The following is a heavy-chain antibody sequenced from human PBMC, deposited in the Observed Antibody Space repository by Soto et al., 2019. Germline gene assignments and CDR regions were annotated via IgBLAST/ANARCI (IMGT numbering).Heavy chain of an antibody. CDR3: ARGGYYYDSSGYSWDYYYYGMDV. V-gene: IGHV3-7*01. D-gene: IGHD3-22*01. Sequence: GGSLRLSCAASGFTFSRYWMSWVRQAPGKGLEWVANIKHDGSEKYYVDSVKGRFTISRDNAKNSLYLQMNSLRAEDTAVYYCARGGYYYDSSGYSWDYYYYGMDVWGQGSTVTV. CDR2: IKHDGSEK. CDR1: GFTFSRYW. J-gene: IGHJ6*02.